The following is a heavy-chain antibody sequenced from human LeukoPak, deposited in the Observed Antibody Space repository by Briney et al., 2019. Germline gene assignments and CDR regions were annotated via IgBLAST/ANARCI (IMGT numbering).Heavy chain of an antibody. CDR3: ARGYDILTGYYRYYFDY. CDR2: IYHSGST. D-gene: IGHD3-9*01. CDR1: GYSISSGYY. J-gene: IGHJ4*02. V-gene: IGHV4-38-2*01. Sequence: SETLSLTCAVSGYSISSGYYWGWIRQPPGKGLEWIGSIYHSGSTYYNPSLKSRVTISVDTSKNQFSLKLSSVTAADTAVYYCARGYDILTGYYRYYFDYWGQGTLVTVSS.